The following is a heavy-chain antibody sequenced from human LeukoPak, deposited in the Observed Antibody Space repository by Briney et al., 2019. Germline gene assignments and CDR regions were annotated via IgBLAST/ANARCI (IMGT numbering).Heavy chain of an antibody. CDR1: GFIFSNYA. CDR3: AKLEGHHYWFMDY. CDR2: LSKSGGTT. D-gene: IGHD3-10*01. V-gene: IGHV3-23*01. J-gene: IGHJ4*02. Sequence: PGGSLRLSCAASGFIFSNYAMAWARQAPGKGLEWVSGLSKSGGTTYYADSVKDRFTISRDNSKSTLFLQMNSLRAEDTAVYYCAKLEGHHYWFMDYWDQGALVTVSS.